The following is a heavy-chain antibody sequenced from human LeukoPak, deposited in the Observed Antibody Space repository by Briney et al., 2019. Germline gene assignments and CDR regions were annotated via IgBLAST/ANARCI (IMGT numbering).Heavy chain of an antibody. CDR3: ARGRGWVYH. D-gene: IGHD3-16*01. CDR1: GFTFTAYA. J-gene: IGHJ5*02. V-gene: IGHV3-7*01. CDR2: IHEDGFVR. Sequence: GGSLRLSCAASGFTFTAYAMSWFRQAPGKGLEWVANIHEDGFVRNYVDSVKGRFTISRDNARNSVYLQLNNLRVEDTSLYYGARGRGWVYHWGQGTLVTVSS.